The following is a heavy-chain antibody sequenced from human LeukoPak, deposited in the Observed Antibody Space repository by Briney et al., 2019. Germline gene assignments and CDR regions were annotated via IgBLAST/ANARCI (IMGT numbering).Heavy chain of an antibody. J-gene: IGHJ4*02. CDR2: IYPSDSDT. D-gene: IGHD5-24*01. Sequence: GESLKISCKASGLNFANSWIGWVRQMPGKGLEWMGIIYPSDSDTRYNPSFQGQVTISVDKSISTAYLQWSSLEASDTAMYYCARQRDGYSFDYWGQGTLVTVSS. V-gene: IGHV5-51*01. CDR3: ARQRDGYSFDY. CDR1: GLNFANSW.